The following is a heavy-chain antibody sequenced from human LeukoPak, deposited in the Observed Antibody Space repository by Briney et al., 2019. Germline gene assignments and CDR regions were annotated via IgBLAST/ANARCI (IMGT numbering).Heavy chain of an antibody. J-gene: IGHJ6*02. Sequence: SQTLSLTCAISGDSVSSNSAAWNWIRQSPSRGLEWLGRTYYRSKWYNDYAVSVKSRITINPDTSKNQFSLQLNSVTPEDTAVYYCARGEADNGGYYWDGHYYYGMDVWGQGTTVTVSS. D-gene: IGHD1-26*01. V-gene: IGHV6-1*01. CDR1: GDSVSSNSAA. CDR2: TYYRSKWYN. CDR3: ARGEADNGGYYWDGHYYYGMDV.